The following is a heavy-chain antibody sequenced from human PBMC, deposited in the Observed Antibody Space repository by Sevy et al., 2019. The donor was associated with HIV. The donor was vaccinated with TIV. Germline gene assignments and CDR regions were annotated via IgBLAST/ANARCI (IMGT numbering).Heavy chain of an antibody. CDR3: TAGPVSF. D-gene: IGHD3-16*01. J-gene: IGHJ4*02. CDR2: IKPITDAGTR. Sequence: GESLKISCTASGFTFSNAWMTWVRQTPERGLEWVALIKPITDAGTRYYAAPVQGRFTISRDDSKKTVYLQLNSLKTEDTAVYYCTAGPVSFWGQGTLVTVSS. V-gene: IGHV3-15*01. CDR1: GFTFSNAW.